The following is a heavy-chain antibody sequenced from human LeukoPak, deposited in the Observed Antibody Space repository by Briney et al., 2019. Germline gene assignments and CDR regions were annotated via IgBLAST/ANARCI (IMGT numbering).Heavy chain of an antibody. CDR2: INTNTGNP. D-gene: IGHD6-6*01. CDR1: GYTFTSYA. CDR3: ARSASSSSRAPDY. J-gene: IGHJ4*02. Sequence: ASVKVSCKASGYTFTSYAMNWVRQAPGQGREWMGWINTNTGNPTYAQGFTGPFVFSLDTSVGTAYLQISSLKAEDTAVYYCARSASSSSRAPDYWGQGTLVTVSS. V-gene: IGHV7-4-1*02.